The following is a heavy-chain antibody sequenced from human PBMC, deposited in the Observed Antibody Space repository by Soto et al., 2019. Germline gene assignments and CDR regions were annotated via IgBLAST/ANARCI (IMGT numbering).Heavy chain of an antibody. CDR3: ARVRATDYEIDY. J-gene: IGHJ4*02. CDR2: IKRDGSEK. CDR1: GFMFGSYW. Sequence: DVQLVESGGGLIQPGGSLRLSCTASGFMFGSYWMTWVRHVPGKGLQWVANIKRDGSEKYYVDFVKGRFTISRDNADNSVFLDMNNLRVDDTATYYCARVRATDYEIDYWGQGALVTVSS. V-gene: IGHV3-7*03. D-gene: IGHD4-17*01.